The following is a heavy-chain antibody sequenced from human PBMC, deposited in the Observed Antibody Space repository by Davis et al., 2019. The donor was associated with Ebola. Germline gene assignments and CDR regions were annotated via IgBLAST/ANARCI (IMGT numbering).Heavy chain of an antibody. D-gene: IGHD6-13*01. CDR2: ISWDGGST. Sequence: PGGSLRLSCAASGFTFDDYAMHWVRQAPGKGLEWVSLISWDGGSTYYADSVKGRFTISRDNSKNSLYLQMNSLRAEDTALYYCAKDIKRRFGPNVAAAPHYWGQGTLVTVSS. J-gene: IGHJ4*02. CDR3: AKDIKRRFGPNVAAAPHY. V-gene: IGHV3-43D*03. CDR1: GFTFDDYA.